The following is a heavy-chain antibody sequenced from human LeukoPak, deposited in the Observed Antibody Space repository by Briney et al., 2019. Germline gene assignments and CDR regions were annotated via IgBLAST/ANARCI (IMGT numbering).Heavy chain of an antibody. CDR2: IKSKADGETI. J-gene: IGHJ4*02. CDR1: GFTFTNAW. CDR3: STLTSRGLSDS. D-gene: IGHD1-20*01. V-gene: IGHV3-15*07. Sequence: GGSLRLSCAASGFTFTNAWMNWVRQAPGKGLEWVGRIKSKADGETIDYAAPVKGRFTFSRDDSKNMLYLQMNSLRSEDTAVYYCSTLTSRGLSDSWGQGTLVTVSS.